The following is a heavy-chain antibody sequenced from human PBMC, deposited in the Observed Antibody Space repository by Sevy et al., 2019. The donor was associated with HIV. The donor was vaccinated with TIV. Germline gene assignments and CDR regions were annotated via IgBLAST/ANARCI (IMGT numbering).Heavy chain of an antibody. Sequence: GGSLRLSCAASGFIFSSYGMHWVRQAPGKGLEWVTIISYDGSSKYYTDSVKGRFTISRDNSENILYLQMNSLRTEETAVYYCVKGGVTWELLDYWGQGTLVTVSS. CDR2: ISYDGSSK. CDR3: VKGGVTWELLDY. V-gene: IGHV3-30*18. D-gene: IGHD1-26*01. J-gene: IGHJ4*02. CDR1: GFIFSSYG.